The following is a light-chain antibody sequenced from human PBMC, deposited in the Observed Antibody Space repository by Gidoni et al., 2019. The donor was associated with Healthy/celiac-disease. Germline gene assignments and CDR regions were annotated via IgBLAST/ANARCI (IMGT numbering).Light chain of an antibody. CDR1: QSIRSY. Sequence: DIQMTQSPSSLSASVGDRVTITCRASQSIRSYLNWYQQNPGKAPQLLIYAASYLQTGVPSRFSGSGSGTDFTLTISSLQPEDFATYYCQQSYSTWTFXQXTKVEIK. CDR2: AAS. J-gene: IGKJ1*01. CDR3: QQSYSTWT. V-gene: IGKV1-39*01.